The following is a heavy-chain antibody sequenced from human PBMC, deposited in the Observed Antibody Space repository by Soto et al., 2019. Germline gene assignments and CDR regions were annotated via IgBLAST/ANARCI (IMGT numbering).Heavy chain of an antibody. CDR1: GFSFSNYW. CDR3: ARSRFPYYSDY. CDR2: TYSDGSST. Sequence: EVQLVESGGGLVQPGGSLTLFCAASGFSFSNYWMHWVRQAPGKGLVWVSLTYSDGSSTNYADSVKGRFTMSRDDAKNTLYLQMNSLRAEDTAVYFCARSRFPYYSDYWGQGTLVIVSS. V-gene: IGHV3-74*01. D-gene: IGHD2-21*01. J-gene: IGHJ4*02.